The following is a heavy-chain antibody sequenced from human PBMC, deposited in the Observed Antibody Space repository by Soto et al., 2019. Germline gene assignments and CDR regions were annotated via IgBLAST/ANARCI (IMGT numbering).Heavy chain of an antibody. CDR3: ARRTLTVTTDFDWFDP. V-gene: IGHV4-59*08. Sequence: SETLSLTCTVSGGSISSYYWSWIRQPPWKGLEWIGYIYYSGSTNYNPSLKSRVTISVDTSKNQFSLKLSSVTAADTAVYYCARRTLTVTTDFDWFDPWGQGTLVTVSS. CDR1: GGSISSYY. J-gene: IGHJ5*02. D-gene: IGHD4-17*01. CDR2: IYYSGST.